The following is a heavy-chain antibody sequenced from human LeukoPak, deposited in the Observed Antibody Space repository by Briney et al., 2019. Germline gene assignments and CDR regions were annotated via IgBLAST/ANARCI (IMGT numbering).Heavy chain of an antibody. J-gene: IGHJ3*02. Sequence: ASVKVSCKASGYTFTGYYMHWVRQAPGQGLKWMGWINPNSGGTNYAQKFQGRVTMTRDTSISTAYMELSRLRSDDTAVYYCARDYVWGSYRDAFDIWGQGTMVTVSS. CDR2: INPNSGGT. D-gene: IGHD3-16*02. CDR3: ARDYVWGSYRDAFDI. V-gene: IGHV1-2*02. CDR1: GYTFTGYY.